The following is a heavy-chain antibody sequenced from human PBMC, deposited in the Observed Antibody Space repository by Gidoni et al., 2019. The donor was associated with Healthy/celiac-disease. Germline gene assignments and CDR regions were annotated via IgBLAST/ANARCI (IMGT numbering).Heavy chain of an antibody. J-gene: IGHJ4*02. CDR3: TTGSYDFWSGYFDY. CDR2: IKSKTDGGTT. Sequence: EVQLVESGGGLVKPGGSLRLSCAASGFTFSNAWMRWVRQAPGKGLEWVGRIKSKTDGGTTDYAAPVKGRFTISRDDSKNTLYLQMNSLKTEDTAVYYCTTGSYDFWSGYFDYWGQGTLVTVSS. CDR1: GFTFSNAW. V-gene: IGHV3-15*01. D-gene: IGHD3-3*01.